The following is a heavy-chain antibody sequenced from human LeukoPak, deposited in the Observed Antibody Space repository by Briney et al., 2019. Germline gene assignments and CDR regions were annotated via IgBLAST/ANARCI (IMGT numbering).Heavy chain of an antibody. CDR2: IIPIFGTA. CDR1: GGTFSSYA. Sequence: ASVKVSCKASGGTFSSYAISWVRQAPGQGLGWMGGIIPIFGTANYAQKFQGRVTITADESTSTAYMELSSLRSEDTAVYYCARDHYDSSGYYPPSYYYYYMDVWGKGTTVTISS. D-gene: IGHD3-22*01. J-gene: IGHJ6*03. CDR3: ARDHYDSSGYYPPSYYYYYMDV. V-gene: IGHV1-69*01.